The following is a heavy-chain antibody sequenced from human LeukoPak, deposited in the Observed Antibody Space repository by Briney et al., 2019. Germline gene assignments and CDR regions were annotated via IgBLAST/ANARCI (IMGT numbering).Heavy chain of an antibody. CDR3: AREGATYRVHDAFDI. V-gene: IGHV1-69*05. Sequence: SVKVSCNASGGTFSSYAISWVRQAPGQGLEWMGGIIPIFGTANYAQKFQGRVTITTDESTSTAYMELSSLRSEDTAVYYCAREGATYRVHDAFDIWGQGTMVTVSS. D-gene: IGHD1-26*01. CDR2: IIPIFGTA. J-gene: IGHJ3*02. CDR1: GGTFSSYA.